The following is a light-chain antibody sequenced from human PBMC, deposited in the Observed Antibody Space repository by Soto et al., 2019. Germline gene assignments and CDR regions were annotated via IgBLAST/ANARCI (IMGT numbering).Light chain of an antibody. CDR3: MQTLQTPFT. CDR1: QSLLNSNGFNY. CDR2: LGS. V-gene: IGKV2-28*01. J-gene: IGKJ3*01. Sequence: DIVMTQSPLSLPVTPGEPASISSRSSQSLLNSNGFNYLDWYLQKPGQSPQLLIYLGSYRASGVPDRFSGSGSGTDFTLTISRVEAEDVGFYYCMQTLQTPFTFGPGTKAEI.